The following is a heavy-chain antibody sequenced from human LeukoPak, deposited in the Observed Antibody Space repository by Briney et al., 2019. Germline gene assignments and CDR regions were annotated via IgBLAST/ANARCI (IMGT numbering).Heavy chain of an antibody. CDR2: ISGSGGST. CDR3: AKDHALYDSSGYYYYYYYYYMDV. CDR1: GFTFSSYA. D-gene: IGHD3-22*01. V-gene: IGHV3-23*01. J-gene: IGHJ6*03. Sequence: AGGSLRLSCAASGFTFSSYAMSWVRQAPGKGLEWVSAISGSGGSTYYADSVKGRFTISRDNSKNTLYLQMNSLRAEDTAVYYCAKDHALYDSSGYYYYYYYYYMDVWGKGTTVTVSS.